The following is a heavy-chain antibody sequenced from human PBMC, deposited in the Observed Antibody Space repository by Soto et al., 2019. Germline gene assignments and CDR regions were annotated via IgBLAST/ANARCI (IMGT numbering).Heavy chain of an antibody. CDR1: GFTFSSYW. CDR3: ARIYDFWSGYYRPYYFDY. Sequence: EVQLAESGGGLVQPGGSLRLSCAASGFTFSSYWMSWVRQAPGKGLEWVANIKQDGSEKYYVDSVKGRFTISRDNAKNSLYLQMNSLRAEDTAVYYCARIYDFWSGYYRPYYFDYWGQGTLVTVSS. CDR2: IKQDGSEK. J-gene: IGHJ4*02. V-gene: IGHV3-7*05. D-gene: IGHD3-3*01.